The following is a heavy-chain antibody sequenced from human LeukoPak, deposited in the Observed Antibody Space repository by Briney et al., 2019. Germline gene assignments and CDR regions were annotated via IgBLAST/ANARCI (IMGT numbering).Heavy chain of an antibody. D-gene: IGHD7-27*01. CDR3: ARDHNSENWGSLGK. J-gene: IGHJ4*02. CDR2: ISPYTGGT. Sequence: ASVKVSCKASGYPFTTYGITWVRQAPGQGLEWMGWISPYTGGTNYAQKFQGRVTITRDTSSNTVYMDLNRLTSDDTALYYCARDHNSENWGSLGKWGQGTLVTVSS. CDR1: GYPFTTYG. V-gene: IGHV1-2*02.